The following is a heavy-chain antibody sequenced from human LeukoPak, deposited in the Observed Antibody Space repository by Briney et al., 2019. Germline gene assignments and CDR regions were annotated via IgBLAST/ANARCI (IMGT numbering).Heavy chain of an antibody. V-gene: IGHV3-23*03. D-gene: IGHD6-19*01. J-gene: IGHJ4*02. CDR2: INEDGTST. CDR1: GFTYSRFG. CDR3: AKTTTRYSSGWLDY. Sequence: GGSLRLSCSASGFTYSRFGMGWVRQAPEKGLELVSLINEDGTSTYYPDSVKGRVTVSRDNSKNTLYLQMNSLRAEDTAVYYCAKTTTRYSSGWLDYWGQGTLVTVSS.